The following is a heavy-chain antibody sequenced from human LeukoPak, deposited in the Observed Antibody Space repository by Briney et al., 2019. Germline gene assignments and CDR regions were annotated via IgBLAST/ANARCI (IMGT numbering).Heavy chain of an antibody. CDR3: ASRGSELLYPLFDY. D-gene: IGHD1-26*01. V-gene: IGHV4-39*07. Sequence: SETLSLTCSVSGDSISTSSYYWGWIRQPPGKGLEWIGTIYYSGSTYYNPSLTSRVTISVDKSKNQFSLKLSSVTAADTAVYYCASRGSELLYPLFDYWGQGTLVTVSS. CDR2: IYYSGST. J-gene: IGHJ4*02. CDR1: GDSISTSSYY.